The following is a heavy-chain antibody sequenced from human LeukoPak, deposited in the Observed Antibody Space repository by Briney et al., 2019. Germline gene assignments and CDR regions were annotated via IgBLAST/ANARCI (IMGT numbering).Heavy chain of an antibody. CDR1: GFTFSSYA. Sequence: PGGSLRLSCAASGFTFSSYAMHWVRQAPGKGLEWVAVISYDGSNKYYADSVKGRFTISRDNSKNTLYLQMNSLRAEDTAVYYCARGSSAGTLDHWGQGTLVTVSS. CDR2: ISYDGSNK. CDR3: ARGSSAGTLDH. J-gene: IGHJ5*02. D-gene: IGHD6-13*01. V-gene: IGHV3-30-3*01.